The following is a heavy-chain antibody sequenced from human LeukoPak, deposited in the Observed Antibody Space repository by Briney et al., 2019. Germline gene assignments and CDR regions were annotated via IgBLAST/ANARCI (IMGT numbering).Heavy chain of an antibody. CDR3: AKRGYCSSTSCPYYYYGMDV. Sequence: GGSLRLSCAASGFTFSSYAMSWVRQAPGKGLEWVSAISGSGGSTYYADSVKGRFTISRDNSKNTLYLQMNSLRAEDTAVYYCAKRGYCSSTSCPYYYYGMDVWGQGTTVTVSS. CDR1: GFTFSSYA. CDR2: ISGSGGST. J-gene: IGHJ6*02. D-gene: IGHD2-2*01. V-gene: IGHV3-23*01.